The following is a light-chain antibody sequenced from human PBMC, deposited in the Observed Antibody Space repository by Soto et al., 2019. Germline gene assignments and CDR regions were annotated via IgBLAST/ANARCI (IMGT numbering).Light chain of an antibody. CDR1: SSDVGGYNY. V-gene: IGLV2-11*01. Sequence: QSALTQPRSVSGAPGQSVTIGCTGTSSDVGGYNYVSWYQQHPGKVPKLMIHDVSKRPSGVPDRFSGSKSGNTASLTISGIQAEDEADYHRCSYAGSYTWVFGGGTMLTVL. CDR2: DVS. CDR3: CSYAGSYTWV. J-gene: IGLJ3*02.